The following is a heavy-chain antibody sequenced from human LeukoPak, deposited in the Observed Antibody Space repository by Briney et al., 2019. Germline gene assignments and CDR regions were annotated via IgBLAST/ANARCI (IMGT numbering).Heavy chain of an antibody. CDR2: IKRDGSEK. J-gene: IGHJ4*01. D-gene: IGHD2-2*01. Sequence: PVESLRHSCAASGISFSICWMRWVRGAPGEGLEWVVTIKRDGSEKYYVESMEGRFTVARNNAENSVYRQLNSLRADDTAWAYCARERPDPGPSDYWGHGTLVTVSS. V-gene: IGHV3-7*01. CDR1: GISFSICW. CDR3: ARERPDPGPSDY.